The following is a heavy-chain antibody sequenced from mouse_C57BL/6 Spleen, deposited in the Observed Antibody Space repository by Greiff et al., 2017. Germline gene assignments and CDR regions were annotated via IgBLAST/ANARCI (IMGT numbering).Heavy chain of an antibody. J-gene: IGHJ4*01. CDR1: GYTFTSYW. D-gene: IGHD1-1*01. V-gene: IGHV1-52*01. CDR3: ALYYGSSDDAMDY. CDR2: IDPSDSET. Sequence: QVQLQQSGAELVRPVSSVKLSCKASGYTFTSYWMHWVKQRPIQGLEWIGNIDPSDSETHYNQKFKDKATLTVDKSSSTAYMQLSSLTSEDSAVYYCALYYGSSDDAMDYWGQGTSVTVSS.